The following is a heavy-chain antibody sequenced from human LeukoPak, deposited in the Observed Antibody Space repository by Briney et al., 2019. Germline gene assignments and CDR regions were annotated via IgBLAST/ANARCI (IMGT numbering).Heavy chain of an antibody. V-gene: IGHV3-21*01. CDR1: GFSFNSYT. D-gene: IGHD2/OR15-2a*01. CDR2: ISPVSSYT. Sequence: GGSLRLSCLASGFSFNSYTMNWVREAPGKGLEWVSTISPVSSYTWYAESVKGRFTISRDNPKNSLYLQMDSMRAEDTAVYYCVRDVSRRIGMDVWGQGTTVTVSS. J-gene: IGHJ6*02. CDR3: VRDVSRRIGMDV.